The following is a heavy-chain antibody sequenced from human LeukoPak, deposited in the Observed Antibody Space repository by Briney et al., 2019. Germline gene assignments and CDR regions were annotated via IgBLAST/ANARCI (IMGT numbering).Heavy chain of an antibody. CDR3: ARALVVITLPDY. CDR2: INAGNGNT. D-gene: IGHD3-22*01. CDR1: GYTFTSCA. V-gene: IGHV1-3*01. J-gene: IGHJ4*02. Sequence: GASVKVSCKASGYTFTSCAMHWVRQAPGQRLEWMGWINAGNGNTKYSQKFQGRVTITRDTSASTAYMELSSLRSEDTAVYYCARALVVITLPDYWGQGTLVTVSS.